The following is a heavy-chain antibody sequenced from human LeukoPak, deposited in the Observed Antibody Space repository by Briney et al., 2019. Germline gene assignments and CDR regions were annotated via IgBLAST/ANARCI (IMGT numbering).Heavy chain of an antibody. V-gene: IGHV3-7*01. CDR3: ARDVDYANPRHDY. D-gene: IGHD4/OR15-4a*01. CDR1: GFTSFNYW. CDR2: IDLEGSQR. J-gene: IGHJ4*02. Sequence: GGSLRLSCAASGFTSFNYWMSWVRQAPGKGLEWVANIDLEGSQRFYVDSLKGRFTISRDNANNLVYLQMNSLRAEDTAVYYCARDVDYANPRHDYWGQGTLVTVSS.